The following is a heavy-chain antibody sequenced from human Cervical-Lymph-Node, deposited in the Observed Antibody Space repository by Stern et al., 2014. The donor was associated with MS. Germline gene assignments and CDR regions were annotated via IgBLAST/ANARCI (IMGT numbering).Heavy chain of an antibody. V-gene: IGHV3-23*04. CDR1: GFTFSSYA. J-gene: IGHJ4*02. D-gene: IGHD6-13*01. CDR2: ISGDGVRT. Sequence: VQLVQSGGGLVQPGGSLRLSCAASGFTFSSYAMSWVRQAQGKGLEWVSTISGDGVRTFYADFVRGRFTISRDNSKNTLYLQVNNLRAEDTAVYFCAKAGAAAGYFDYWGQGTLVTVSS. CDR3: AKAGAAAGYFDY.